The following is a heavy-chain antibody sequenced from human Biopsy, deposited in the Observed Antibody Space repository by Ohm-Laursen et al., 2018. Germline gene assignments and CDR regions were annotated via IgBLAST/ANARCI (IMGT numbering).Heavy chain of an antibody. Sequence: GASVKVSCKASGGTFINYAIGWVRQAPGQGLEGMGGIIPMFGTANYAQMFQGRVTISADESTSTSYMELSSLTTEDTAIYYCARGPHSGSHSCFDYWGRGTLVTVSS. J-gene: IGHJ4*02. CDR3: ARGPHSGSHSCFDY. V-gene: IGHV1-69*13. CDR2: IIPMFGTA. CDR1: GGTFINYA. D-gene: IGHD1-26*01.